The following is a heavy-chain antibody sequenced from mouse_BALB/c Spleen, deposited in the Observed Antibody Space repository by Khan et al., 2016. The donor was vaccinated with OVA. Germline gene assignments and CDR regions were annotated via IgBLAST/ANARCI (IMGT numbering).Heavy chain of an antibody. CDR1: GYTFTGYW. D-gene: IGHD1-1*01. CDR3: ARGGITTGYFDY. V-gene: IGHV1-87*01. J-gene: IGHJ2*01. Sequence: QVRLQQSGTELARPGASVNLSCKASGYTFTGYWMQWVKQRPGQGLEWIGAIYPGDGNTRYTQKFKGKATLTADKSSSTAYMQLSSLASEDSAVYYCARGGITTGYFDYWGQGTTLIVSS. CDR2: IYPGDGNT.